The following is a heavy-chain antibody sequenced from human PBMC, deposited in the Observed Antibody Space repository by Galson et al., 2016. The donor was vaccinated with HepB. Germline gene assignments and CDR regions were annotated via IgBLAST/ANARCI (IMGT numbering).Heavy chain of an antibody. J-gene: IGHJ4*02. Sequence: SVKVSCKASGGTFRNFAISWVRQAPGQGPEWMGGIMPLYGTPNYAQNFQGRLTISADESTTTAYMELSSLRSEDTAVYYCAKPRGSHGYFDYWGQGTLVTVSS. CDR2: IMPLYGTP. CDR3: AKPRGSHGYFDY. D-gene: IGHD3-10*01. V-gene: IGHV1-69*13. CDR1: GGTFRNFA.